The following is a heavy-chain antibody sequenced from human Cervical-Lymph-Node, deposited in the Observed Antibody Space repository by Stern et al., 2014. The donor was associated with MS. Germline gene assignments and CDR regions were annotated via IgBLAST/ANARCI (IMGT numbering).Heavy chain of an antibody. CDR1: GYTFTGYY. J-gene: IGHJ5*02. V-gene: IGHV1-2*06. D-gene: IGHD3-3*01. CDR2: INPNSGGT. CDR3: ARGGITIFGVVIDNWFDP. Sequence: VQLVQSGAEVKKPGASVKVSCKASGYTFTGYYMHWVRQAPGQGLEWMGRINPNSGGTNYAQKFQVMVTMTRDTSISTAYMELSRLRSDDTAVYYCARGGITIFGVVIDNWFDPWGQGTLVTVSS.